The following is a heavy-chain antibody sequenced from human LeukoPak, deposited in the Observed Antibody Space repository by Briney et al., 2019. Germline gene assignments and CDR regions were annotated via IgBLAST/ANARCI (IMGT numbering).Heavy chain of an antibody. Sequence: GGSLRLSCAASGFTFSSHSMNWVRQAPGKGLEWVSSIAGSSGYIYYADSVKGRFTISRDNAKKSLYLQMTSLTDEDTAVYYCARDRGAYCGGDCYLGFDYWGRGTLVTVSS. CDR3: ARDRGAYCGGDCYLGFDY. J-gene: IGHJ4*01. CDR2: IAGSSGYI. V-gene: IGHV3-21*01. CDR1: GFTFSSHS. D-gene: IGHD2-21*02.